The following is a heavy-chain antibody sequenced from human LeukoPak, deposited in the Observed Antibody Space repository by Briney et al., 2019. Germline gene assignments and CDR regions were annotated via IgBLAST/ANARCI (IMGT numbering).Heavy chain of an antibody. J-gene: IGHJ1*01. CDR1: GFTFSSYA. Sequence: GRSLRLSCAASGFTFSSYAMNWVRQAPGKGLDWVSSISSSTYIYYADSVKGRFTISRDDAKNSLYLQMNSLRAEDTAVYYCARDLSSSSTAYFQHWGQGTLVTVSS. CDR2: ISSSTYI. D-gene: IGHD6-6*01. V-gene: IGHV3-21*01. CDR3: ARDLSSSSTAYFQH.